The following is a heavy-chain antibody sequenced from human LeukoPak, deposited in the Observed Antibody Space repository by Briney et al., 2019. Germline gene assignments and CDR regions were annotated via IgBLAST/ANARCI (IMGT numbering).Heavy chain of an antibody. CDR2: IYYSGST. J-gene: IGHJ4*02. Sequence: PSETLSLTCTVSGGSISSYYWSWIRQPPGKGLEWIGYIYYSGSTNYNPSLKSRVTISVDTSKNQSSLKLSSVTAADTAVYYCARERCSGGSCYLGGVLRGYFDSWGQGTLVTVSS. CDR3: ARERCSGGSCYLGGVLRGYFDS. V-gene: IGHV4-59*01. D-gene: IGHD2-15*01. CDR1: GGSISSYY.